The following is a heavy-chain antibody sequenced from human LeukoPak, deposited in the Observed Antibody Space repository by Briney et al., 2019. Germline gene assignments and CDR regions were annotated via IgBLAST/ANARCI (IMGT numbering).Heavy chain of an antibody. CDR2: MNPNSGNT. CDR3: ATFASSILTGYYSAVDY. CDR1: GYTFTSYD. Sequence: ASVKVSCKASGYTFTSYDINWVRQATRQGLEWMGWMNPNSGNTGYAQKFQGRVTMTRNTSISTAYMELSSLRSEDTAVYYCATFASSILTGYYSAVDYWGQGTLVTVSS. V-gene: IGHV1-8*01. D-gene: IGHD3-9*01. J-gene: IGHJ4*02.